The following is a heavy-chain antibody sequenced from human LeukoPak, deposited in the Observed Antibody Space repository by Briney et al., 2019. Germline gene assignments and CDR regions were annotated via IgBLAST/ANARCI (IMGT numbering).Heavy chain of an antibody. Sequence: SVKVSCKASGYTFTSYGISWVRQAPGQGLEWMGRIIPILGIANYAQKFQGRVTITTDESTSTAYMELSSLRSEDTAVHYCARSGYSYGYLDYWGQGTLVTVSS. J-gene: IGHJ4*02. D-gene: IGHD5-18*01. V-gene: IGHV1-69*04. CDR3: ARSGYSYGYLDY. CDR2: IIPILGIA. CDR1: GYTFTSYG.